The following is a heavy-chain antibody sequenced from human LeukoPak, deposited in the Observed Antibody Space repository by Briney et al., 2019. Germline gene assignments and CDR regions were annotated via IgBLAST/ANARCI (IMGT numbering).Heavy chain of an antibody. J-gene: IGHJ6*03. CDR3: ARAYDILTGYSPLYYYYYMDV. V-gene: IGHV1-18*01. D-gene: IGHD3-9*01. CDR2: ISAYNGNT. Sequence: ASVKVSCKASGYTFTSYGISWVRQAPGQGLEWMGWISAYNGNTNYAQKLQGRVTMTTDTSTSTAYMELRSLRSDDTAVYYCARAYDILTGYSPLYYYYYMDVWGKGITVTVSS. CDR1: GYTFTSYG.